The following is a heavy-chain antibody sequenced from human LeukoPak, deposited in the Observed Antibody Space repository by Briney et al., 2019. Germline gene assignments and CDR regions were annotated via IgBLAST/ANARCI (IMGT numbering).Heavy chain of an antibody. J-gene: IGHJ4*02. CDR3: ARRPYYDFWSGYYTAGSYFDY. V-gene: IGHV4-4*02. Sequence: SGTLSLTCAVAGASISNSNWWTWVRQPPGKGLEWIGYIYHSGSTYYNPSLKGRVTISVDRSKNQFSLKLSSVTAADTAVYYCARRPYYDFWSGYYTAGSYFDYWGQGTLVTVSS. D-gene: IGHD3-3*01. CDR2: IYHSGST. CDR1: GASISNSNW.